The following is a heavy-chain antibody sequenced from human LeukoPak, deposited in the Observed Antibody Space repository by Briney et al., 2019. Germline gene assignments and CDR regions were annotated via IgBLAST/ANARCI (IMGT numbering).Heavy chain of an antibody. V-gene: IGHV3-74*01. CDR3: AKDAGLGGVVTTGTYFDY. Sequence: PGGSMRLSCAASGFTFSSYWMHWVRQAPGKGLVWVSRINSDGSSTSYADSVKGRFTISRDNAKNTLYLQMNSLRAEDTAVYYCAKDAGLGGVVTTGTYFDYWGQGTLVTVSS. CDR1: GFTFSSYW. D-gene: IGHD2-21*02. CDR2: INSDGSST. J-gene: IGHJ4*02.